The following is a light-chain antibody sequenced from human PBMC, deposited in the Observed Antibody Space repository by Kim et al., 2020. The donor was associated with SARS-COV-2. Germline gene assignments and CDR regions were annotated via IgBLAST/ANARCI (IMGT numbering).Light chain of an antibody. CDR1: RVSSIY. CDR3: QKYSSTLWT. Sequence: GDEIVTSSGGRRVSSIYLAWYQQKQGKVPRILLYASSTRETGVPARFSGSGSGTDFTLTISSVQPEDVAAYYCQKYSSTLWTFGQGTKVDIK. V-gene: IGKV1-27*01. CDR2: ASS. J-gene: IGKJ1*01.